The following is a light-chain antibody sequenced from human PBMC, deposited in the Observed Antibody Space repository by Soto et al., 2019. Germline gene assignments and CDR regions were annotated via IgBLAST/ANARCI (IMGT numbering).Light chain of an antibody. CDR2: AAS. V-gene: IGKV1-39*01. CDR1: QNVNNY. Sequence: DVQMTQSPSSLSASVGDRVTISCRASQNVNNYLNWYQQKPGKAPKLLIYAASRLQGGVPPRFSGSGSGTYFSLTSSSLQTEEFATYYCQQSYSTPPFTFGQGTNLEI. CDR3: QQSYSTPPFT. J-gene: IGKJ2*01.